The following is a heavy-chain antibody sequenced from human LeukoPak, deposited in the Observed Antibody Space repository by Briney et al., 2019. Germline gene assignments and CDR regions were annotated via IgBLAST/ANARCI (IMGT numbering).Heavy chain of an antibody. Sequence: ASVKVSFKASGYTFTGYYMHWVRQAPGQGLEWMGWINPNSGGTNYAQKFQGRVTMTRDTSISTAYMELSRLRSDDTAVYYCARSIPPIVVAPKNHYGMDVWGQGTTVTVSS. CDR1: GYTFTGYY. CDR3: ARSIPPIVVAPKNHYGMDV. V-gene: IGHV1-2*02. J-gene: IGHJ6*02. CDR2: INPNSGGT. D-gene: IGHD3-22*01.